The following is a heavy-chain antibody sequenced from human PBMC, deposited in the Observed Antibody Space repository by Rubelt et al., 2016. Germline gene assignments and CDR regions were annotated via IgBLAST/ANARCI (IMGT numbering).Heavy chain of an antibody. CDR2: INHSGST. Sequence: QVQLQQWGAGLLKPSETLSLTCAVYGGSFSGYYWSWIRQPPGKGLEWIGEINHSGSTNYNPSLKSRVTISVDTSKKQFSLKLSSVTAADTAVYYCARHGPKSYYYYYYMDVWGKGTTVTVSS. D-gene: IGHD2-8*01. V-gene: IGHV4-34*01. CDR1: GGSFSGYY. CDR3: ARHGPKSYYYYYYMDV. J-gene: IGHJ6*03.